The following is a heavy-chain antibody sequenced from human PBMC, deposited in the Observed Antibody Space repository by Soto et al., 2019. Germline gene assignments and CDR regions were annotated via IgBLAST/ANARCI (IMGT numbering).Heavy chain of an antibody. D-gene: IGHD3-22*01. V-gene: IGHV1-69*12. Sequence: QVQLVQSGAEVKKPGSSVKVSCKASGGSLSNYGISWVRQAPGQGLEWMGAILPVFGTPNYAQKFQDRVTITADESTTTVYMEVRSPTSEDAAVYYCARGDATKIVVTTYYAMDVWGQGTTVTVSS. CDR1: GGSLSNYG. CDR3: ARGDATKIVVTTYYAMDV. CDR2: ILPVFGTP. J-gene: IGHJ6*02.